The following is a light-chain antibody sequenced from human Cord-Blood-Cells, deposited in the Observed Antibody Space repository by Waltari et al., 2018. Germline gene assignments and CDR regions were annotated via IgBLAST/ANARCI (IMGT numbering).Light chain of an antibody. CDR3: QQRSNWPPSLT. J-gene: IGKJ4*01. V-gene: IGKV3-11*01. CDR2: DAS. Sequence: EIVLTQSPATLSLSPGERATLSCRASQSVSSYLAWYQQKPGQAPRLLIYDASNRATGIPARFSGSGSGTDFTLIISSLGPEDFAVYYCQQRSNWPPSLTFGGWTKVEIK. CDR1: QSVSSY.